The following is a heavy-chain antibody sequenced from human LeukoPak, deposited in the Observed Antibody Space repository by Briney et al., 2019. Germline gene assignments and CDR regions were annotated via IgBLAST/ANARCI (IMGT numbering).Heavy chain of an antibody. V-gene: IGHV4-34*01. J-gene: IGHJ5*02. D-gene: IGHD3-10*01. CDR3: ARTTSGSYHFDP. CDR1: GGSFSGYY. CDR2: INHSGST. Sequence: SETLSLTCAVYGGSFSGYYWSWIRQPPGKGLGWIGEINHSGSTNYNPSLKSRVTISVDTSKNQFSLKLSSVTAADTAVYYCARTTSGSYHFDPWGQGTLVTVS.